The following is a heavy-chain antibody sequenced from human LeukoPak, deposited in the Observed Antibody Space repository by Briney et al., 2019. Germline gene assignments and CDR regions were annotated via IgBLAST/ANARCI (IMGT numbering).Heavy chain of an antibody. CDR1: GFTFSSFW. D-gene: IGHD4-17*01. Sequence: PGGSLGLSCAASGFTFSSFWMSWVRQAPGKGLEWVAHIKQDGSEKYCVDSVKGRFTISRDNAKNSVYLQMNSLRGEDTAFYYCARGKDGDYAYLDYWGQGTLVTVSS. V-gene: IGHV3-7*01. CDR2: IKQDGSEK. CDR3: ARGKDGDYAYLDY. J-gene: IGHJ4*02.